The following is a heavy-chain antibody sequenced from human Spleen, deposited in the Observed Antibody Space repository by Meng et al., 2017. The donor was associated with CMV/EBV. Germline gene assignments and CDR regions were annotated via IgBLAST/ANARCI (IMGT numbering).Heavy chain of an antibody. CDR3: ARAQLWPQTRVFDI. Sequence: SVKVSCKVSGDTFNTYDFNWVRQAPGQGLEWMGGVTPMFGNSIYARKFRGRVTITTDESTKSVYMEMSSLKSDDTAVYFCARAQLWPQTRVFDIWGQGTTVTVSS. D-gene: IGHD3-16*01. CDR2: VTPMFGNS. V-gene: IGHV1-69*05. CDR1: GDTFNTYD. J-gene: IGHJ3*02.